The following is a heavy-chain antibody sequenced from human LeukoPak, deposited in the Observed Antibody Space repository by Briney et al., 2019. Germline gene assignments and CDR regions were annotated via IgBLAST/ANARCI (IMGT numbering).Heavy chain of an antibody. Sequence: HPGGSLRLSCAASGFTFSSYSMNWVRQAPGKGLEWVSYISSSSSTIYYADSVKGRFTISRDNAKNSLYLQMNSLRAEDTAVYYCARGWSGSWSYYWYFDFWGRGTLVTVSS. CDR3: ARGWSGSWSYYWYFDF. D-gene: IGHD3-3*01. J-gene: IGHJ2*01. CDR2: ISSSSSTI. CDR1: GFTFSSYS. V-gene: IGHV3-48*01.